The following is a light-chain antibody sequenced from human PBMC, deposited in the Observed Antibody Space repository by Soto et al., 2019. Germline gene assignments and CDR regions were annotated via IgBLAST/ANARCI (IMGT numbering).Light chain of an antibody. V-gene: IGKV3-20*01. CDR2: DAS. Sequence: EIVLTQSPGTLSLSPGERATLSCRATESVVSNYLAWYQLKPGQAPRLLIYDASSRATGIPDRFSGSGSGTDLTLTSSRLEPEDFAVYYCQQYGSIPWTFGQGTKVDIK. J-gene: IGKJ1*01. CDR1: ESVVSNY. CDR3: QQYGSIPWT.